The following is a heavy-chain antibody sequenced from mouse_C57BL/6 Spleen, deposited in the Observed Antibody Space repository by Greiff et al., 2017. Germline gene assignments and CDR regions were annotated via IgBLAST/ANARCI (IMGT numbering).Heavy chain of an antibody. V-gene: IGHV1-74*01. Sequence: QVQLKQPGAELVQPGASVKVSCKASGYTFTSYWMHWVKQRPGQGLEWIGRLHPSDSDTNYNQKFKGKATLTVDKSSSTAYMQLSSLTSEDSAVYYCASNWDDYWGQGTTLTVSS. CDR3: ASNWDDY. CDR1: GYTFTSYW. D-gene: IGHD4-1*01. J-gene: IGHJ2*01. CDR2: LHPSDSDT.